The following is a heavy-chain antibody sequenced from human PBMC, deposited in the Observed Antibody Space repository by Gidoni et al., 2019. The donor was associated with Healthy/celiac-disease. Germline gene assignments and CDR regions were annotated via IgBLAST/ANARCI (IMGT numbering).Heavy chain of an antibody. D-gene: IGHD2-8*01. V-gene: IGHV3-23*01. J-gene: IGHJ3*02. Sequence: EVQLLESGGGLVQPGGSLRLSCAASGFTFSSYAMSWVRQAPGKGLEWVSAISGSGGRAYYSDSVKGRFTISRDNSKNTLYLQMNSLRAEDTAVYYCAKTIEGYCSNGVCYTWVNAFDIWGQGTMVTVSS. CDR1: GFTFSSYA. CDR2: ISGSGGRA. CDR3: AKTIEGYCSNGVCYTWVNAFDI.